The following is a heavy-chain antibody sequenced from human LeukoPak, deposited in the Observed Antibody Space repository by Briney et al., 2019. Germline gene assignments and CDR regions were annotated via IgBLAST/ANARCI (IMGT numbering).Heavy chain of an antibody. CDR3: VKNSGGSSWTGLMYSYYYYMDV. CDR2: ISGSGGST. CDR1: GFTFSSYG. V-gene: IGHV3-23*01. J-gene: IGHJ6*03. D-gene: IGHD6-13*01. Sequence: HAGGSLRLSCAASGFTFSSYGMSWVRQAPGKGLEWVSAISGSGGSTYYADSVKGRFTISRDNSKNTLYLQMNSLRAEDTAVYYCVKNSGGSSWTGLMYSYYYYMDVWGKGTTVTISS.